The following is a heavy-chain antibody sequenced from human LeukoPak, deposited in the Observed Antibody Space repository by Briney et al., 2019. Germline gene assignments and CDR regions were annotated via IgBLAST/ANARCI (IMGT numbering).Heavy chain of an antibody. CDR3: ARWAGVTDY. D-gene: IGHD5-18*01. J-gene: IGHJ4*02. CDR2: IKQDGSEE. V-gene: IGHV3-7*01. Sequence: PGGSLRLSCVASGFTFANYWMNWVRQAPGKGPEWVANIKQDGSEEYYADSVKGRFTVSRDNGENSLNLQMNSLRAEDTALYYCARWAGVTDYWGRGTLITV. CDR1: GFTFANYW.